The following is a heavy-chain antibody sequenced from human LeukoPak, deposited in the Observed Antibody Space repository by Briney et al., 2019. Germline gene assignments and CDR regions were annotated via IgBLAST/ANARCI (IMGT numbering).Heavy chain of an antibody. CDR3: ARMVYYYDSSGDLPHFQH. CDR1: GYTFTGYY. Sequence: ASVKVSCKASGYTFTGYYMHWVRQAPGQGLEWMGWINPNSGGTNYAQKFQGRVTMTRDTSISTAYMELSRLRSDDTAVYYCARMVYYYDSSGDLPHFQHWGQGTLVTVSS. D-gene: IGHD3-22*01. V-gene: IGHV1-2*02. CDR2: INPNSGGT. J-gene: IGHJ1*01.